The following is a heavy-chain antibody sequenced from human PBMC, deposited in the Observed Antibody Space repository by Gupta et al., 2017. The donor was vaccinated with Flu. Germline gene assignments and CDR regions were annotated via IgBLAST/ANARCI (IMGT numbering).Heavy chain of an antibody. CDR3: ARHTAQRLTTIFDH. V-gene: IGHV4-59*08. Sequence: SDYYGSWIRQPPGKGLEWIGYVYYSGSTNSSPSLKSRVTISVDTSKNQFSLKLNSVTAADTAVYYCARHTAQRLTTIFDHWGQGILVTVSS. CDR2: VYYSGST. D-gene: IGHD1-1*01. CDR1: SDYY. J-gene: IGHJ4*02.